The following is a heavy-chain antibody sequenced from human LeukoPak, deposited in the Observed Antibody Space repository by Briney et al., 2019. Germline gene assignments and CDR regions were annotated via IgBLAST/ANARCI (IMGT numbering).Heavy chain of an antibody. CDR1: GFTFSSDA. Sequence: GRSLTLVCAAAGFTFSSDAMSWVRQAPGKGLEWLSGISGSGGSTYYAESVKGRFTITRDNSKNTLYLQMNSLRAEDTAVYYCAKELVVTAGKDYYYYGMYVCGKETTVTVSS. D-gene: IGHD2-21*02. V-gene: IGHV3-23*01. CDR2: ISGSGGST. CDR3: AKELVVTAGKDYYYYGMYV. J-gene: IGHJ6*04.